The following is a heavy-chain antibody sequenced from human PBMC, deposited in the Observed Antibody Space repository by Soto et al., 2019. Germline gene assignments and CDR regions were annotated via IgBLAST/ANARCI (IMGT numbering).Heavy chain of an antibody. CDR1: GFTFDDYA. V-gene: IGHV3-9*01. CDR3: AKDALTAVGFHFDF. Sequence: EVQLVESGGGLVQPGRSLRLSCAASGFTFDDYAMHWVRQAPGKGLEWVSGISSNSGSVGYADSVKGRFTISRDNSKHSLYLRMSSLKAEDTALYYCAKDALTAVGFHFDFWGQGTLVTVSS. CDR2: ISSNSGSV. D-gene: IGHD4-17*01. J-gene: IGHJ4*02.